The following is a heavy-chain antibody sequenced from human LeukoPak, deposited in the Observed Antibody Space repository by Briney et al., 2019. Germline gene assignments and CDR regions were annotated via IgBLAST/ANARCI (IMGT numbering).Heavy chain of an antibody. V-gene: IGHV3-11*04. J-gene: IGHJ3*02. Sequence: PGGSLRLSCAASGFTFSDYYMSWIRQAPGKGLEWVSYISSSGSTIYYADSVKGRFTISRDSAKISLYLQMNSLSAEDTAVYDCARGRDGYNSGAFDIWGQGTMVTVSS. CDR2: ISSSGSTI. CDR3: ARGRDGYNSGAFDI. CDR1: GFTFSDYY. D-gene: IGHD5-24*01.